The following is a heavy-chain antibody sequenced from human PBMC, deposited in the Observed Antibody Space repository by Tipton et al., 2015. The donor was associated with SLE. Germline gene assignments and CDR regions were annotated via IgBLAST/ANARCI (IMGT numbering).Heavy chain of an antibody. CDR3: ARDYYDNRGDAFDI. Sequence: GLVKPSETLSLTCTVSGGSISSHFWSWIRQPPGKGLEWIGKIYHSEITNYNPSLKSRVSMSLDTSENQFSLELTSVTAAYTAVYYCARDYYDNRGDAFDIWGQGTVVTVSS. CDR2: IYHSEIT. D-gene: IGHD3-22*01. CDR1: GGSISSHF. V-gene: IGHV4-59*11. J-gene: IGHJ3*02.